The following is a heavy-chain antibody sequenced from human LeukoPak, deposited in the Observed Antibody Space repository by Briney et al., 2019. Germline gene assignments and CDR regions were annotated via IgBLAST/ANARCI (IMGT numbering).Heavy chain of an antibody. J-gene: IGHJ6*03. V-gene: IGHV3-20*04. CDR1: GFTFDDYG. CDR2: INWNGGST. Sequence: GGSLRLSCAASGFTFDDYGMSWVPQAPGKGLKWVSGINWNGGSTGYADSVKGRFTISRDNAKNSLYLQMNSLRAEDTALYYCARDWSYYDFWSGYYSYYYMDVWGKGTTVTVSS. CDR3: ARDWSYYDFWSGYYSYYYMDV. D-gene: IGHD3-3*01.